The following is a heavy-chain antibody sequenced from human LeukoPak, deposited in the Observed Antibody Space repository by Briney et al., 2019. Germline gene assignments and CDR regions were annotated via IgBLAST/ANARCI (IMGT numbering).Heavy chain of an antibody. CDR1: GFTFNSYG. V-gene: IGHV3-30*03. Sequence: PGRSLRLSCAASGFTFNSYGMHWVRQTPGKGLEWVAVISYDGGNKYYADSVKGRFTISRDNSKNTPYLQMNSLRAEDTAVYYCASGASSAWYYFDYWGQGTLVTVSS. D-gene: IGHD6-19*01. CDR2: ISYDGGNK. J-gene: IGHJ4*02. CDR3: ASGASSAWYYFDY.